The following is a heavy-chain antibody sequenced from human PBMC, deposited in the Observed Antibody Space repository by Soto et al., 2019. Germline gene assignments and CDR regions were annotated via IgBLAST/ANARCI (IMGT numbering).Heavy chain of an antibody. CDR1: GFTFSSYG. CDR3: AKELYYHDRSGLDV. J-gene: IGHJ6*02. D-gene: IGHD3-22*01. CDR2: ISYDGSNK. Sequence: GGSLRLSCAASGFTFSSYGMHWVRQAPGKGLEWVAVISYDGSNKYYADSVKGRFTISRDNSKNTLYLQMNSLRAEDTAVYYCAKELYYHDRSGLDVWGQGTTVTVSS. V-gene: IGHV3-30*18.